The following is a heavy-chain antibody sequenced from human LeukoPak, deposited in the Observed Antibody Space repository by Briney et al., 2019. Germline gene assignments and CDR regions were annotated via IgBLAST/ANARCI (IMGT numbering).Heavy chain of an antibody. Sequence: ETLSLTCTVSGGSISSYYWSWVRQAPGKGLEWVSAISGSGGSTYYADSVKGRFTISRDNSKNTLYLQMNSLRAEDTAVYYCAKDYDYVWGSFYYYGMDVWGQGTTVTVSS. CDR2: ISGSGGST. V-gene: IGHV3-23*01. J-gene: IGHJ6*02. CDR3: AKDYDYVWGSFYYYGMDV. D-gene: IGHD3-16*01. CDR1: GGSISSYY.